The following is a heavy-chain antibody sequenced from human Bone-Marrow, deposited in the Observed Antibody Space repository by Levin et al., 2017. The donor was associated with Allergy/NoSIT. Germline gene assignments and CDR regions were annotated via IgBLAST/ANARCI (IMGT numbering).Heavy chain of an antibody. CDR3: ARGGAWCDELSSAFDF. V-gene: IGHV4-30-2*06. Sequence: SETLSLTCAVSGGSISSGGSSWSWIRQSPGKGLEWIGYIYHTGTTYYNPSLKSRVTMSVDTSKNQFSLRLTSVTAADTAAYCGARGGAWCDELSSAFDFWGQGTLVTVSS. CDR2: IYHTGTT. CDR1: GGSISSGGSS. D-gene: IGHD3-10*01. J-gene: IGHJ4*02.